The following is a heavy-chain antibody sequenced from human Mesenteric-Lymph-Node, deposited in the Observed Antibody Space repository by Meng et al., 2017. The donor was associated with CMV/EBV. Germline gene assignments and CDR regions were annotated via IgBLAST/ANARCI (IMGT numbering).Heavy chain of an antibody. CDR1: GSISSSSYY. CDR3: ATSNMVRGVTIFLDV. D-gene: IGHD3-10*01. Sequence: GSISSSSYYWGWIRQPPGKGLEWIGSIYYSGSTYYNPSLKSRVTISVDTSKNQFSLKLSSVTAADTAVYYCATSNMVRGVTIFLDVWGQGTTVTVSS. J-gene: IGHJ6*02. V-gene: IGHV4-39*01. CDR2: IYYSGST.